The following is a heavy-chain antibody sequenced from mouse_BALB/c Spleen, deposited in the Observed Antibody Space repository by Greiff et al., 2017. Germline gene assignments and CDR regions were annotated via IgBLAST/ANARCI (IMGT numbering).Heavy chain of an antibody. V-gene: IGHV2-2*02. D-gene: IGHD2-2*01. CDR1: GFSLTSYG. Sequence: VQLQQSGPGLVQPSQSLSITCTVSGFSLTSYGVHWVRQSPGKGLEWLGVIWSGGSTDYNAAFISRLSISKDNSKSQVFFKMNSLQANDTAIYYCARKEGGYDDAMDYWGQGTSVTVSS. CDR2: IWSGGST. CDR3: ARKEGGYDDAMDY. J-gene: IGHJ4*01.